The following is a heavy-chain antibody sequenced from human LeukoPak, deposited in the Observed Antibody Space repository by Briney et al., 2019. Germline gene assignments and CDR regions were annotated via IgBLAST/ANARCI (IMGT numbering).Heavy chain of an antibody. CDR1: HGSISSGGYC. D-gene: IGHD5-12*01. J-gene: IGHJ6*02. CDR2: IYYSGST. CDR3: ARTGYPYGMDV. Sequence: SDTLSLTCTVSHGSISSGGYCWSWIRQHLAKGLEWIGYIYYSGSTYYNPSLKSRVTISVDTSKNQFSLKLSSVTAADTAVYYCARTGYPYGMDVWGQGTTVTVSS. V-gene: IGHV4-31*03.